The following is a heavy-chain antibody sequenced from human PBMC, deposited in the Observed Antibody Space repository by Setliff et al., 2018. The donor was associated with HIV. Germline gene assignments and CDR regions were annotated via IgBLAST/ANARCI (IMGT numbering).Heavy chain of an antibody. J-gene: IGHJ4*02. V-gene: IGHV1-46*01. CDR2: INPSGGST. Sequence: ASVKVSCKASGFTFTTYYMHWVRQAPGQGLEWMGIINPSGGSTTYAQKFQGRVTMTRDTSTSTAYMELSSLRSEDTAAYYCARGRLSWSPDFWGQGTLVTISS. CDR1: GFTFTTYY. CDR3: ARGRLSWSPDF.